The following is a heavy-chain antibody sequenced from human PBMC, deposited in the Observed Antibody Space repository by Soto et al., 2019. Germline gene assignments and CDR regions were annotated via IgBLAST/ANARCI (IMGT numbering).Heavy chain of an antibody. CDR3: AKEISSMYFPLDF. CDR1: GFIFTDYA. CDR2: ISGSAGST. J-gene: IGHJ4*02. D-gene: IGHD2-2*01. Sequence: PGGSLRLSCAASGFIFTDYAMTWVRQAPGKGLEWVATISGSAGSTYYADSVKGRFTISSDSSKSTLYLQMNRLRAEDSAVYYCAKEISSMYFPLDFWGQGTLVTVSS. V-gene: IGHV3-23*01.